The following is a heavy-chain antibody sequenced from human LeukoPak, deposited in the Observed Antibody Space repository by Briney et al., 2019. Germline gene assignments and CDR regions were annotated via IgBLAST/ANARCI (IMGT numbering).Heavy chain of an antibody. Sequence: PSETLSLTCTVSGDSVTSSSYSWGWIRQSPGKGLEWIGTIYYYGSTNYNPSLKSRVTLSVDTSKNQFSLNLSSVTAADTAVFYCARLSTWNDGVDAFDIWGQGTMVTVSS. V-gene: IGHV4-39*07. CDR2: IYYYGST. CDR3: ARLSTWNDGVDAFDI. J-gene: IGHJ3*02. D-gene: IGHD1-1*01. CDR1: GDSVTSSSYS.